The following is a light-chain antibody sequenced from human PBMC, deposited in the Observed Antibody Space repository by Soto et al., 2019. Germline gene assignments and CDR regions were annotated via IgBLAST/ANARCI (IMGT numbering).Light chain of an antibody. Sequence: QSVLTQPPSASGSPGQSVTISCTGTSSDVGAHNSVSWCQQHPGKAPRLMIYEVNKRPSGVPDRFSGSKSGNMASLTVSGLQAEDEADYYCNSHGGSNNFWVFGGGTKLTVL. CDR3: NSHGGSNNFWV. CDR1: SSDVGAHNS. V-gene: IGLV2-8*01. J-gene: IGLJ3*02. CDR2: EVN.